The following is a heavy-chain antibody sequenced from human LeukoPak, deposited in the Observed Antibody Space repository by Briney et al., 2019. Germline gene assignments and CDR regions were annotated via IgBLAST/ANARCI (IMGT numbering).Heavy chain of an antibody. V-gene: IGHV3-11*05. CDR3: ARDHIFRVGVPSAYFDY. CDR2: ISSGSTYT. J-gene: IGHJ4*02. CDR1: GFTFSDYY. Sequence: PGGSLRLSCAASGFTFSDYYMSWIRQAPGKGLEWVSYISSGSTYTNYAASVEGRFTISRDNARNSVYLQLNGLRAEDAAVYYCARDHIFRVGVPSAYFDYWGQGILVSVSS. D-gene: IGHD2-2*01.